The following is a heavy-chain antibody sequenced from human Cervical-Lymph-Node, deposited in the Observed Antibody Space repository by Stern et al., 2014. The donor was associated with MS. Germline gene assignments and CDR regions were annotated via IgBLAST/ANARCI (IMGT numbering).Heavy chain of an antibody. CDR1: GYTFINFY. J-gene: IGHJ4*02. CDR2: INLSDGSK. Sequence: VQLVQSGAGVMKPGASVKVSCKATGYTFINFYMHWVRQAPGQGLEWMGIINLSDGSKSYAQTLQGRVTMTRDTSTNTFYMELGSLRSEDTAVYYCARDHTAMGFGFWGQGTLVTVSS. CDR3: ARDHTAMGFGF. V-gene: IGHV1-46*04. D-gene: IGHD5-18*01.